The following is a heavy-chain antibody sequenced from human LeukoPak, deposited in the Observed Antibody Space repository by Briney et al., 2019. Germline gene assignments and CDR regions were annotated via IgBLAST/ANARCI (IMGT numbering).Heavy chain of an antibody. D-gene: IGHD3-3*01. Sequence: GGSLRLSCAASGFTFSSYGMHWVRQAPGKGLEWVSVIYSGGSTYYAGSVKGRFTLSRDNSKNTLYLQMNSLRAEDTAVYYCARVVLYYDFWSAYFHDWGQGTLVTVSS. CDR2: IYSGGST. V-gene: IGHV3-66*01. CDR1: GFTFSSYG. J-gene: IGHJ4*02. CDR3: ARVVLYYDFWSAYFHD.